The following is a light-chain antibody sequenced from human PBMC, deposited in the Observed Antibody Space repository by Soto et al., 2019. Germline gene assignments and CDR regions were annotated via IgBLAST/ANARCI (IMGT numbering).Light chain of an antibody. CDR1: SSDVGGYSR. J-gene: IGLJ1*01. V-gene: IGLV2-23*02. CDR2: EVS. CDR3: CSYVGARTYV. Sequence: QSVLTQPASVSGSPGQSITISCTGTSSDVGGYSRVSWYQHHPGKAPKLMIYEVSDRPSGVSNRFSGSKSGNTASLTISGLQAEDEADYYCCSYVGARTYVFGTGTKVTVL.